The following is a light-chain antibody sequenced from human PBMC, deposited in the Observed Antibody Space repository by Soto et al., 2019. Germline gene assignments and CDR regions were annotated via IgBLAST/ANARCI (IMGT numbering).Light chain of an antibody. CDR3: ASYTRTTTLV. J-gene: IGLJ2*01. V-gene: IGLV2-14*01. CDR2: DVN. Sequence: QSALTQPASVSGSPGQSNTISCTGTISDIGGYNFISWYQHHPGKAPKLVIYDVNNRPSGISYRFSGSKSGNTASLTISGLQAEDEADYYCASYTRTTTLVFGGGTKVTVL. CDR1: ISDIGGYNF.